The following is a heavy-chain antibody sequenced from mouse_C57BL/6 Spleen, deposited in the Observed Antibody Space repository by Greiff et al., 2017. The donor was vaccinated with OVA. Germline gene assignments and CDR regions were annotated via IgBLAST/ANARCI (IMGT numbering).Heavy chain of an antibody. V-gene: IGHV5-6*01. Sequence: VQLKESGGDLVKPGGSLKLSCAASGFTFSSYGMSWVRQTPDKRLEWVATISSGGSYTYYPDSVKGRFTISRDNAKNTLYLQMSSLKSEDTAMYYCARHPLYYSNFNFDYWGQGTTLTVSS. CDR2: ISSGGSYT. D-gene: IGHD2-5*01. CDR3: ARHPLYYSNFNFDY. J-gene: IGHJ2*01. CDR1: GFTFSSYG.